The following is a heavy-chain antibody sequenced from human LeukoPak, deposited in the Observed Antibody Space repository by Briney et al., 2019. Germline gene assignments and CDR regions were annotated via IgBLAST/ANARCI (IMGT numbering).Heavy chain of an antibody. CDR3: ARDVGYSYDFDYYYMDV. CDR2: IYYRGST. D-gene: IGHD5-18*01. J-gene: IGHJ6*03. CDR1: GGSISSYY. Sequence: SETLSLTCTVSGGSISSYYWSGIRQPPGKGLEWIGYIYYRGSTNYNPSLKSRVTISVDTSKNQFSLKLSSVTAADTAVYYCARDVGYSYDFDYYYMDVWGKGTTVTVSS. V-gene: IGHV4-59*01.